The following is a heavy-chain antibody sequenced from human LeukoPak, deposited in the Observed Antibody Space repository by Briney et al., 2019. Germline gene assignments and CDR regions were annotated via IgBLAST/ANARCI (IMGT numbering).Heavy chain of an antibody. Sequence: GASVKVSCKASGYTFTGYYMHWVRQAPGQGLEWMGWINPNSGGTNYAQKFQGWVTMTRDTSISTAYMELSRLRSDNTGVYYCARTFIVGDGYGMDVWGQGTTVTVSS. CDR2: INPNSGGT. J-gene: IGHJ6*02. D-gene: IGHD1-26*01. CDR3: ARTFIVGDGYGMDV. V-gene: IGHV1-2*04. CDR1: GYTFTGYY.